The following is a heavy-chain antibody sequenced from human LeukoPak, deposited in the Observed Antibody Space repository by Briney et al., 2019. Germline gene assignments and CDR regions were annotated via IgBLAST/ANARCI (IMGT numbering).Heavy chain of an antibody. V-gene: IGHV5-51*01. D-gene: IGHD6-13*01. CDR2: IYPGDSDT. Sequence: VESLKISCKGSGYSFTSYWIGWVRQMPGKGLEWMGIIYPGDSDTRYSPSFQGQVTISADKSISTAYLQWSSLKASDTAMYYCARRGIAAAGTGYFDYWGQGTLVTVSS. J-gene: IGHJ4*02. CDR1: GYSFTSYW. CDR3: ARRGIAAAGTGYFDY.